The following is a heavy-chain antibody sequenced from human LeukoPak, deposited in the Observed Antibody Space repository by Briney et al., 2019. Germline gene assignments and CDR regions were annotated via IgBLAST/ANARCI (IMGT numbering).Heavy chain of an antibody. D-gene: IGHD3-10*01. CDR3: ARGSRDSIDY. Sequence: ASVKVSCKSSGGTFSSYAISWVRQAPGQGLEWMGRIIPILGIANYAQKFQGRVTITADKSTSTAYMELSSLRSEDTAVYYCARGSRDSIDYWGQGTLVTVSS. J-gene: IGHJ4*02. CDR1: GGTFSSYA. V-gene: IGHV1-69*04. CDR2: IIPILGIA.